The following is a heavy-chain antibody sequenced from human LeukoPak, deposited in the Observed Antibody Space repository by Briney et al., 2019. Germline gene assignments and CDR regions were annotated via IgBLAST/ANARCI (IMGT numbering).Heavy chain of an antibody. CDR2: INHSGST. J-gene: IGHJ5*02. CDR3: ARDPTGIAAAGGFDP. CDR1: GGSFSGYY. Sequence: SETLSLTCAVYGGSFSGYYWSWIRQPPGKGLEWIGEINHSGSTNYNPSLKSRVTMSVDTSKNQFSLKLSSVTAADMAVYYCARDPTGIAAAGGFDPWGQGTLVTVSS. D-gene: IGHD6-13*01. V-gene: IGHV4-34*01.